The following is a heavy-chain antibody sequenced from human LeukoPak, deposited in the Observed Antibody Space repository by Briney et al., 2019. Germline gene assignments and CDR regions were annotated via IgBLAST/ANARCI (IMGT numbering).Heavy chain of an antibody. J-gene: IGHJ4*02. V-gene: IGHV4-38-2*02. Sequence: PSETLSLTCAVYGGSFSGYYWGWIRQPPGKGLEWIGSIYHSGSTYYNPSLKSRVTISVDTSKNQFSLKLSSVTAADTAVYYCARDYLAVAGSDYWGQGTLVTVSS. CDR1: GGSFSGYY. CDR3: ARDYLAVAGSDY. D-gene: IGHD6-19*01. CDR2: IYHSGST.